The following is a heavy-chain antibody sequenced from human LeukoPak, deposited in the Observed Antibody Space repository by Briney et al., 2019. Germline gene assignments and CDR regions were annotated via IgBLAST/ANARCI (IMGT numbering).Heavy chain of an antibody. CDR2: ISSSSSYI. CDR1: GFTFSSYS. Sequence: GGSLRLSCAASGFTFSSYSMNWVRQAPGEGLEWVSSISSSSSYIYYADSVKGRFTVSRDNAKNSLYLQMNSLRAEDTAVYYCARRGAGTGTTDYWGQGTLVTVSS. D-gene: IGHD1-1*01. CDR3: ARRGAGTGTTDY. J-gene: IGHJ4*02. V-gene: IGHV3-21*01.